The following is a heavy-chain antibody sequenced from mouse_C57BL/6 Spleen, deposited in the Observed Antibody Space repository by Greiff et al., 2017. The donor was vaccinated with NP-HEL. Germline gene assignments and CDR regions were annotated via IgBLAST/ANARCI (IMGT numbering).Heavy chain of an antibody. V-gene: IGHV14-2*01. J-gene: IGHJ3*01. CDR1: GFNIKDYY. Sequence: EVQLQQSGAELVKPGASVKLSCTASGFNIKDYYMHWVKQRTEQGLEWIGRIDPEDGETKYAPKFQGKATITADTYSTTAYLQPRSLPSEDTAVYYCARGAYDGYFFAYWGQGTLVTVSA. CDR2: IDPEDGET. CDR3: ARGAYDGYFFAY. D-gene: IGHD2-3*01.